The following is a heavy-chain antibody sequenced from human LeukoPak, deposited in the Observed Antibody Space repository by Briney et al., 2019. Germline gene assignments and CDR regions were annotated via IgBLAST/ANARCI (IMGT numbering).Heavy chain of an antibody. CDR3: ARRKYSSSWYLFDT. CDR1: GGSISSDY. Sequence: SETLSLTCTVSGGSISSDYWSWIRQPPGKGLEWIGYIYYSGSTNYRPSLKSRVTISVDTSKNQFSLKLSSVTAADTAVYYCARRKYSSSWYLFDTWGQGNLVTVSS. J-gene: IGHJ5*02. CDR2: IYYSGST. D-gene: IGHD6-13*01. V-gene: IGHV4-59*08.